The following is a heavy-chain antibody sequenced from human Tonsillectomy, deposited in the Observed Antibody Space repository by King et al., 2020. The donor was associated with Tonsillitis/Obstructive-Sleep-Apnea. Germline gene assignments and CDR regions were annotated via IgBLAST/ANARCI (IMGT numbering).Heavy chain of an antibody. Sequence: VQLVESGGGLVQPGGSLRLSCAASGFTFSNSAMSWVRQAPGIGLEWVSAISVGGHGPYYADSVKGRFTISRDNSKNTLYLQMTSLRAEDTGVYYFAKDDHYYGSGSGFDYWGQGTLVTVSS. CDR1: GFTFSNSA. J-gene: IGHJ4*02. D-gene: IGHD3-10*01. V-gene: IGHV3-23*04. CDR3: AKDDHYYGSGSGFDY. CDR2: ISVGGHGP.